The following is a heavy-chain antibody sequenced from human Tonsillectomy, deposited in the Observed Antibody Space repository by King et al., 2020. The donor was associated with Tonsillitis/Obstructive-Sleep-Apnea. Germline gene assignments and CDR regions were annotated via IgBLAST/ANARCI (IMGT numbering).Heavy chain of an antibody. D-gene: IGHD2-21*01. CDR3: ARHPSYCGGECYSGPEAFDI. CDR1: GYSFTSYW. Sequence: VQLVESGAEVKKPGESPKISCKGSGYSFTSYWIAWVRQMPEKGLEWMGIIYPGDSDTRYSPSFQGQVTISADKSISTAYLQWSSLKASDTAMYYCARHPSYCGGECYSGPEAFDIWGQGTMVTVSS. J-gene: IGHJ3*02. CDR2: IYPGDSDT. V-gene: IGHV5-51*01.